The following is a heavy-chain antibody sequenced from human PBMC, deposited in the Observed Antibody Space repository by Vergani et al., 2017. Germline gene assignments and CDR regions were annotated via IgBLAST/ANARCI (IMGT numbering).Heavy chain of an antibody. D-gene: IGHD1-1*01. J-gene: IGHJ3*02. CDR1: GFIFSDRY. V-gene: IGHV3-72*01. CDR2: IRNKANDYTT. CDR3: VRVKGSNWNDHLYDI. Sequence: EVQLVESGGDFVQPGGSLTLSCAASGFIFSDRYMDWVRQAPGKGLEWVGRIRNKANDYTTQYAASVKGRITISRDDSKSYLYLQMNSLQTEDTALYYCVRVKGSNWNDHLYDIWGQGTLVTVSS.